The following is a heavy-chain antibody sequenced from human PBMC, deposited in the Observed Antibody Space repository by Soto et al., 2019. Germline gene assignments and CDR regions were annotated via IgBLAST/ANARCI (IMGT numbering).Heavy chain of an antibody. J-gene: IGHJ4*02. V-gene: IGHV4-59*01. CDR2: IRYTGTT. D-gene: IGHD2-2*01. CDR3: VRDSPGTSFYDY. Sequence: SETLSLTCPVSGGSISNIYWSWIRQPPGQRLEWIGYIRYTGTTNYNPSLKPRVSMSVDTSKSQFSLRLSSVTAADTAVYYCVRDSPGTSFYDYWGQGALVTVS. CDR1: GGSISNIY.